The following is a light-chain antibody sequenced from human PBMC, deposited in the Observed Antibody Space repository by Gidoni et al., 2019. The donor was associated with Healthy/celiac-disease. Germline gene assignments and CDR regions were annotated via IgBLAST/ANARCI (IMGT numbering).Light chain of an antibody. Sequence: DIQMTQSPSSLSTFVGDRVTITCRASQSISTYLIWYQQKPGKAPKLLIYAASRLQSVVPSMFSGSLSGTAFTLTISSLLPQDFATYYCHQSHSTPVTFGQXTKLEIK. CDR2: AAS. V-gene: IGKV1-39*01. J-gene: IGKJ2*01. CDR1: QSISTY. CDR3: HQSHSTPVT.